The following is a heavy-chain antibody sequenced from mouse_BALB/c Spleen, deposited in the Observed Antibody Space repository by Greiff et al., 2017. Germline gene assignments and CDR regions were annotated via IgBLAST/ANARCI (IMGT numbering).Heavy chain of an antibody. D-gene: IGHD2-2*01. J-gene: IGHJ2*01. V-gene: IGHV5-4*02. CDR3: ARWGYDRGDY. CDR2: ISDGGSYT. CDR1: GFTFSDYY. Sequence: EVQVVESGGGLVKPGGSLKLSCAASGFTFSDYYMYWVRQTPEKRLEWVATISDGGSYTYYPDSVKGRFTISRDNAKNNLYLQMSSLKSEDTAMYYCARWGYDRGDYWGQGTTLTVSS.